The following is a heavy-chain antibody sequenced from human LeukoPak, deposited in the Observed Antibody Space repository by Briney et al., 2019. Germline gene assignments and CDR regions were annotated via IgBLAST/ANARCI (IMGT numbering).Heavy chain of an antibody. D-gene: IGHD6-19*01. CDR1: GGSISSYY. CDR3: ARDAPSDTTGWYYFDY. Sequence: PSETLSLTCTVSGGSISSYYLSWIRQPPGQGLEWMGYIYYSVSTNYNPSLKSRVIISVDTSKNQFSLRLSSVTAADTAVYYCARDAPSDTTGWYYFDYWGKGTLVPVSP. CDR2: IYYSVST. V-gene: IGHV4-59*12. J-gene: IGHJ4*02.